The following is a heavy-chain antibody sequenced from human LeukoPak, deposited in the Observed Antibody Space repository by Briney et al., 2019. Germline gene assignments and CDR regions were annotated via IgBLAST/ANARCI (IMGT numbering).Heavy chain of an antibody. CDR3: AKTKAVRFRIEVAGAFDY. V-gene: IGHV3-23*01. Sequence: GGSLRLSCAASGFTFSSNAMSWVRQAPGKGLEWASVISGSGGSTYYADSVKGRFTISRDNSKNTLYLQMNSLRAEDTAVYYCAKTKAVRFRIEVAGAFDYWGQGTLVTVSS. D-gene: IGHD6-19*01. CDR1: GFTFSSNA. J-gene: IGHJ4*02. CDR2: ISGSGGST.